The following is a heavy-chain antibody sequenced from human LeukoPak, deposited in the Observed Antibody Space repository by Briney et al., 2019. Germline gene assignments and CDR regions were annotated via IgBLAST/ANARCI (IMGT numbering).Heavy chain of an antibody. Sequence: ASVKVSCKASGYTFTSYEINWVRQATGQGLEWMGWMNPNSGNTRYAQKFQGRVTMTRNTSISTAYMELSSLRSEDTAVYYCARRSRSYGSGNIGGYWGQGTLVTVSS. CDR3: ARRSRSYGSGNIGGY. CDR1: GYTFTSYE. J-gene: IGHJ4*02. V-gene: IGHV1-8*01. CDR2: MNPNSGNT. D-gene: IGHD3-10*01.